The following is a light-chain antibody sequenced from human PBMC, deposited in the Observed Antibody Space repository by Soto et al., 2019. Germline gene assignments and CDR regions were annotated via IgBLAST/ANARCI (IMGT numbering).Light chain of an antibody. V-gene: IGLV2-14*03. CDR2: GVI. J-gene: IGLJ3*02. Sequence: QSVLTQPDSVSGSPGQSISISCTGTSTDIGGYNYVSWYQQHPGKAPRLIIFGVIYRPSGVSSRFSGSKSGNTASLTISGLQAEDEADYYCTSYTSTSTLEVFGGGTKVTVL. CDR3: TSYTSTSTLEV. CDR1: STDIGGYNY.